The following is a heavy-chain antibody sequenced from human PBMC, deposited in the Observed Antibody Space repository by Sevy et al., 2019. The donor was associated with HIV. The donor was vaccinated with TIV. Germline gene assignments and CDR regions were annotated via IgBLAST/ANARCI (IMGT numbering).Heavy chain of an antibody. D-gene: IGHD4-17*01. J-gene: IGHJ4*02. CDR1: SYSIRSAYQ. V-gene: IGHV4-38-2*02. Sequence: SETLSLTCSVSSYSIRSAYQWGWIRQSPGKGLEWIGSIYPGGSAFYNPSLKSRVTISIDISKNQFSLNLRSVTAADTAFCYCVEDKNEYGGAYFASWGPGTLVTVSS. CDR3: VEDKNEYGGAYFAS. CDR2: IYPGGSA.